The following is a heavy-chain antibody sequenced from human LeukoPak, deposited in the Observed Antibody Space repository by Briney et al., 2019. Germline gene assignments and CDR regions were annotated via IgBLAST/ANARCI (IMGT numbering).Heavy chain of an antibody. CDR1: GFTFSSYW. CDR3: ATVRHDYAIDY. D-gene: IGHD4-17*01. CDR2: ISGSGGST. V-gene: IGHV3-23*01. Sequence: GGSLRLSCAASGFTFSSYWMHWVRQAPGKGLEWVSAISGSGGSTYYADSVKGRFTISRDNSKNTLYLQMNSLRAEDTAVYYCATVRHDYAIDYWGHGTLVTVSS. J-gene: IGHJ4*01.